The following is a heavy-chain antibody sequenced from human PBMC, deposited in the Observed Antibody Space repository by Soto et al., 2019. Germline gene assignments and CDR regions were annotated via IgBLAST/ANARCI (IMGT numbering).Heavy chain of an antibody. D-gene: IGHD3-16*02. V-gene: IGHV1-8*01. J-gene: IGHJ4*02. CDR3: ARVGYDYIWGSYRH. CDR1: GYTFTSYD. CDR2: MNPNSGNT. Sequence: ASVKVSCKASGYTFTSYDINWVRQATGQGLEWMGWMNPNSGNTGYAQKLQGRVTMTRNTSISTAYMELSSLRSEDTAVYYCARVGYDYIWGSYRHWGQGTLVTVSS.